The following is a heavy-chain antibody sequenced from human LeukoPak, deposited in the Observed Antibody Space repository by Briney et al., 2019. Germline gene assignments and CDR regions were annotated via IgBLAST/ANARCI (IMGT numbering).Heavy chain of an antibody. J-gene: IGHJ4*02. CDR1: GYTFTSYG. D-gene: IGHD5-24*01. CDR2: ISVYNGDT. V-gene: IGHV1-18*01. Sequence: ASVTVSCKASGYTFTSYGISWVRQAPGQGLEWMGWISVYNGDTNYAQKVQGRVTVTTDTSTSTAYMELRSLRSDDTAVYYCARGREMATIMAGIDYWGQGTLVTVSS. CDR3: ARGREMATIMAGIDY.